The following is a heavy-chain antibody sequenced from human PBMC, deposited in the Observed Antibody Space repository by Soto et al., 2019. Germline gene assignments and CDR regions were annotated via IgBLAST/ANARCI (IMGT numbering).Heavy chain of an antibody. D-gene: IGHD2-2*01. J-gene: IGHJ3*02. CDR2: ISSSSSYI. CDR1: GFTFSSYS. CDR3: ARVVLGCSSTSCYDGGAFDI. V-gene: IGHV3-21*01. Sequence: EVQLVESGGGLVKPGGSLSLSCAASGFTFSSYSMNWVRQAPGKGLEWVSSISSSSSYIYYADSVKGRFTISRDNAKNSLYLQMNSLRAEDTAVYYCARVVLGCSSTSCYDGGAFDIWGQGTMVTVSS.